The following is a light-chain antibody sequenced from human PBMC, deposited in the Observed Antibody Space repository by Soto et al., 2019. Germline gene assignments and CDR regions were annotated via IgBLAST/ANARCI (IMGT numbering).Light chain of an antibody. V-gene: IGKV3-15*01. Sequence: EIVMTQSPATLSVSPGERATLSCRASQSVSSNLAWYQQKPGQAPRILIYGASTRATGIPARFSGSGSGTEFTLTISSPQSEDFAVYYCQQYNNWPPYTFGQGTKLEIK. J-gene: IGKJ2*01. CDR1: QSVSSN. CDR2: GAS. CDR3: QQYNNWPPYT.